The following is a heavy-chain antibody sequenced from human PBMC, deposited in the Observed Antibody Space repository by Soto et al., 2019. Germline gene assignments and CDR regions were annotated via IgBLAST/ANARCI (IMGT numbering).Heavy chain of an antibody. CDR3: ARAKVGAVLGRELGFDY. V-gene: IGHV4-31*01. J-gene: IGHJ4*02. CDR1: GGSISSGGYY. Sequence: QVQLQESGPGLVKPSQTLSLTCTVSGGSISSGGYYWSWIRQHPGKGLEWIGYIYYSGTIYYNPSLKSLVSISVDASKNQFSLKLSSVTAADTAVYYCARAKVGAVLGRELGFDYWGQGTLVTVSS. CDR2: IYYSGTI. D-gene: IGHD1-26*01.